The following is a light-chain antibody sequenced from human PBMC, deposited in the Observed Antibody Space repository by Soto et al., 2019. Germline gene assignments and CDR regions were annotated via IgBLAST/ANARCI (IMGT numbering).Light chain of an antibody. J-gene: IGKJ5*01. CDR3: QRDGRSPPIT. CDR1: QSVSSSY. Sequence: ETMGAQSPGTASLWPGEKATLSCRAIQSVSSSYLAWYQQKPGQAPRLLIYGASSRATGIPDRFSGSGSGTDFTLTITTLSPEDLALYSCQRDGRSPPITIGQGTRLEIK. V-gene: IGKV3-20*01. CDR2: GAS.